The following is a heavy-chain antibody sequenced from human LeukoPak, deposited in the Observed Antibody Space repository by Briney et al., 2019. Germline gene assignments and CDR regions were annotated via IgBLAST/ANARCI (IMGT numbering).Heavy chain of an antibody. Sequence: SETLSLTCTVSDDSIKSYFWTWIRQSPGKGMEWIGYFHNSGTSTYNPSLKSRVTISADTSKNQFSLKLNSLTTADTAVYYCTRGAGWLIDYWGQGTLVTVSS. D-gene: IGHD3-16*01. V-gene: IGHV4-59*01. CDR2: FHNSGTS. CDR3: TRGAGWLIDY. CDR1: DDSIKSYF. J-gene: IGHJ4*02.